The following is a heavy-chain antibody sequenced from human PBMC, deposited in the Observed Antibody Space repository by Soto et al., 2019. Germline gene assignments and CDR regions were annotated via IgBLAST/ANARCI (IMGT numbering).Heavy chain of an antibody. Sequence: EVHLVESGGVAVKPGGSLRLSCAASGFTFDDHNMHWIRQGPGKGLEWVSLISWDGETTFYADSVEGRFTVSRDNTRNFLYLQMSALTTEDSGLYYCASSQGDYWGQGTLVTVAS. V-gene: IGHV3-43*01. J-gene: IGHJ4*02. CDR1: GFTFDDHN. CDR2: ISWDGETT. CDR3: ASSQGDY.